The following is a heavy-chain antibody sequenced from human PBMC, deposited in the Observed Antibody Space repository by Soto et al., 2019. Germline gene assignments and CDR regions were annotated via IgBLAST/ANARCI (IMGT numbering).Heavy chain of an antibody. J-gene: IGHJ4*02. CDR1: GGSISSFY. D-gene: IGHD4-17*01. CDR2: VYYSGGT. CDR3: ARVANDYGDYFAVDY. Sequence: SETLSLTCIVSGGSISSFYWTWIRQPPGKGLEWIGNVYYSGGTSYNPSLESRVTISVDTSKNQFSLKLSSVTAADTAVYYCARVANDYGDYFAVDYWGQGISVTVS. V-gene: IGHV4-59*01.